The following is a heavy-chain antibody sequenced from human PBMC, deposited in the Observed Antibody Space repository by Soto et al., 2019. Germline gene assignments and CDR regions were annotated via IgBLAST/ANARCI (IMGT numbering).Heavy chain of an antibody. V-gene: IGHV3-30*18. CDR3: AKDGSGSYLDYYGMDV. Sequence: PGGSLRLSCAASGFTFSSYGMHWVRQAPGKGLEWVAVISYDGSNKYYADSVKGRFTISRDNSKNTLYLQMNSLRAEDTAVYYCAKDGSGSYLDYYGMDVWGQGTTVTVSS. D-gene: IGHD1-26*01. CDR1: GFTFSSYG. J-gene: IGHJ6*02. CDR2: ISYDGSNK.